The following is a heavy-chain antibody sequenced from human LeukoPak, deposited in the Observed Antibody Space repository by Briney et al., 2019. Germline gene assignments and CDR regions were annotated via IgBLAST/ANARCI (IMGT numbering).Heavy chain of an antibody. CDR1: GFTFDDYA. CDR3: AKSGLSGYDWHPLDY. D-gene: IGHD5-12*01. CDR2: ISWTRVSI. V-gene: IGHV3-9*01. Sequence: GGSLRLSCAASGFTFDDYAMHWVRQAPGKGLEWVTGISWTRVSIGYADSVKDRFTISKDNARNSLYLQMNSLRAEDTALYYCAKSGLSGYDWHPLDYWGQGTLVTVSS. J-gene: IGHJ4*02.